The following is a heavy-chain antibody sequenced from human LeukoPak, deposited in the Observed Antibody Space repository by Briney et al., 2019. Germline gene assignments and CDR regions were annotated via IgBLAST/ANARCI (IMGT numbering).Heavy chain of an antibody. J-gene: IGHJ4*02. V-gene: IGHV4-31*11. Sequence: SETLSLTCAVSGGSVSSADYYWTWIRQPPGKGLEWIGYIYYNGSTYYIPSLKSRLTISLDTSKNQFSLRLNSVTAADTAVYYCASHYGDSPFDYWGQGTLVTVSS. CDR2: IYYNGST. CDR1: GGSVSSADYY. D-gene: IGHD4-17*01. CDR3: ASHYGDSPFDY.